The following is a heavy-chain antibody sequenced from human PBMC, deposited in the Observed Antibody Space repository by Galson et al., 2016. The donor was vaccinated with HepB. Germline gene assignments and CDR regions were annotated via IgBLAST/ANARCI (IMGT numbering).Heavy chain of an antibody. CDR2: IDNSADTT. Sequence: SLRLSCAVSGFPFSRFAMTWVRQAPGRGLEWVASIDNSADTTHYVDSVKGRFTISRDNSRNTLYLQMRSLGAEDTAIYYCAKDLVSTGISGTLDYWGQGPLVTVSS. J-gene: IGHJ4*02. CDR3: AKDLVSTGISGTLDY. D-gene: IGHD5/OR15-5a*01. V-gene: IGHV3-23*01. CDR1: GFPFSRFA.